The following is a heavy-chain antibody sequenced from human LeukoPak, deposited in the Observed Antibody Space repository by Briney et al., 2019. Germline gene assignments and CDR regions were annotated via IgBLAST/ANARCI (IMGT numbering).Heavy chain of an antibody. CDR3: ATNEVVGLYSYFDY. J-gene: IGHJ4*02. CDR1: GYTFTDHY. Sequence: GASVKVSCKASGYTFTDHYMHWVRQAPGQGLEWMGWISPKSGGTNYAQKFQGRVTMTRDTSVSTAYMELSRLRSDDTAGYYCATNEVVGLYSYFDYWGQGTLVTVSS. V-gene: IGHV1-2*02. CDR2: ISPKSGGT. D-gene: IGHD5-12*01.